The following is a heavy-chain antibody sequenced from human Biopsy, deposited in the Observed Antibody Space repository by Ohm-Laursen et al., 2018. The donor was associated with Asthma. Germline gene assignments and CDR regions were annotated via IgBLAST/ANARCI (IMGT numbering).Heavy chain of an antibody. CDR2: ISFDGSNK. CDR3: AKDVFPGWELRRGPDY. CDR1: GFTFSNYG. J-gene: IGHJ4*02. Sequence: SLRLTCAASGFTFSNYGMHWVRQAPGKGLDWVAVISFDGSNKNYTDSVKGRFTISRDNSRNTLHLQMNSLRAEDTAVYYCAKDVFPGWELRRGPDYWGQGTLVTVSS. D-gene: IGHD1-26*01. V-gene: IGHV3-30*18.